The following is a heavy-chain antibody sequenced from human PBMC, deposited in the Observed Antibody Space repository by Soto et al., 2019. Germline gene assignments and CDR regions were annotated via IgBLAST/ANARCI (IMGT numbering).Heavy chain of an antibody. D-gene: IGHD3-3*01. CDR2: ISAYNGNT. CDR3: ARDPAYYDFWSGANWFDP. J-gene: IGHJ5*02. V-gene: IGHV1-18*01. Sequence: QVQLVQSGAEVKKPGASVKVSCKASGYTFTSYGISWVRQAPGQGLEWMGWISAYNGNTNYAQKLQGRVTMTTDTSTSTPYMELRSLRSDDTALYYCARDPAYYDFWSGANWFDPWGQGTLVTVSS. CDR1: GYTFTSYG.